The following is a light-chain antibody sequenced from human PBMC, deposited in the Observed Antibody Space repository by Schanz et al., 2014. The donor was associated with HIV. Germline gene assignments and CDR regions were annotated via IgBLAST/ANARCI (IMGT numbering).Light chain of an antibody. J-gene: IGLJ3*02. CDR3: SSYEGIHNWV. CDR1: SSDIGGYNY. CDR2: DVD. Sequence: QSALTQPASVSGSPGQSITISCTGTSSDIGGYNYVSWYQQHPDKAPKLILYDVDNRPAGVSNRFSGSKSGNTASLTISGLRAEDEADYYCSSYEGIHNWVFGGGTKLTVL. V-gene: IGLV2-14*03.